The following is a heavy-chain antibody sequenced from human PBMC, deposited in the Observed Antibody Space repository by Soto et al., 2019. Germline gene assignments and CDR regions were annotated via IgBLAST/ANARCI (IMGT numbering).Heavy chain of an antibody. CDR3: AGRRAGDYYFDY. CDR1: GVSVSSSSYY. CDR2: IYYTGTT. D-gene: IGHD1-26*01. J-gene: IGHJ4*02. V-gene: IGHV4-39*01. Sequence: SETLSLTCTVSGVSVSSSSYYWGWIRQPPGKGLEWIGTIYYTGTTSYSPSLKRRVTISVDTSKTQFSLKLSSVTATDTAVYYCAGRRAGDYYFDYWGQGTLVTVSS.